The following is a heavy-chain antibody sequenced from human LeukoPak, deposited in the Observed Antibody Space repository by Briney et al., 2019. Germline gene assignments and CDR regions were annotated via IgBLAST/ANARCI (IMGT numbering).Heavy chain of an antibody. Sequence: ASVKVSCKASGYTSTSYAMHWVRQAPGQRLEWMGWINAGNGNTKYSQKFQGRVTITRDTSASTAYMELSSLRSEDTAVYYCARGGHDYGDYGVLRHWGQGTLVTVSS. V-gene: IGHV1-3*01. CDR3: ARGGHDYGDYGVLRH. CDR1: GYTSTSYA. J-gene: IGHJ4*02. CDR2: INAGNGNT. D-gene: IGHD4-17*01.